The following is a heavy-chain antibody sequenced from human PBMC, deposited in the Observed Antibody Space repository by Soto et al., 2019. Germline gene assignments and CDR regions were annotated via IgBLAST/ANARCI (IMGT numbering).Heavy chain of an antibody. CDR2: VTASGGGT. J-gene: IGHJ4*02. Sequence: GGSLRLSCAASRFILNNYAMTWVRQAPGKGLEWVSTVTASGGGTFYANSVKGRFTISRDNSRNTLHLQMSSLRVEDTALYYCAKALVPALTAKFGYWGQGTLVTVSS. CDR3: AKALVPALTAKFGY. V-gene: IGHV3-23*01. CDR1: RFILNNYA. D-gene: IGHD5-18*01.